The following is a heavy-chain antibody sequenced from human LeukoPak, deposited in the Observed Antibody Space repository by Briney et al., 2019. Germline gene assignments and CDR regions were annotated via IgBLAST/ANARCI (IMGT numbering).Heavy chain of an antibody. D-gene: IGHD3-10*01. Sequence: GGSLRLSCAASGFTFSSYGMSWVRQAPGKGLEWVSAISGSGGSTYYADSVKGRFTISRDNSKNTLYLQMNSLRAEDTAVYYCAKEFSPYGSGSPYFDYWGQGTLVTVSS. J-gene: IGHJ4*02. V-gene: IGHV3-23*01. CDR2: ISGSGGST. CDR1: GFTFSSYG. CDR3: AKEFSPYGSGSPYFDY.